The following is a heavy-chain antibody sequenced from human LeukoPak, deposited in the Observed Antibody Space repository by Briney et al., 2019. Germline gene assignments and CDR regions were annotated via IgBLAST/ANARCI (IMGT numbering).Heavy chain of an antibody. CDR2: VSTSNTHT. CDR3: ARDRFLWGLGNWFDL. Sequence: ASVKVSCTTSGYTFTNYGISWVRQAPGQGLEWMGWVSTSNTHTNYAPKFPGRVIMTIDTSTTTAYLEMRSLTSDGTDVYDCARDRFLWGLGNWFDLWGQGTLVTVTS. J-gene: IGHJ5*02. V-gene: IGHV1-18*01. D-gene: IGHD3-3*01. CDR1: GYTFTNYG.